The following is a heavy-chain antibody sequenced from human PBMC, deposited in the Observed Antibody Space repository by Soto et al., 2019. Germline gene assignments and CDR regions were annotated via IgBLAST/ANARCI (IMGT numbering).Heavy chain of an antibody. J-gene: IGHJ6*02. D-gene: IGHD3-3*01. V-gene: IGHV3-23*01. CDR2: ISGSGGST. CDR1: GFTFSSYA. Sequence: GSLRLSCAASGFTFSSYAMSWVRQAPGKGLEWVSAISGSGGSTYYADSVKGRFTISRDNSKNTLYLQMNSLRAEDTAVYYCAKDPNYEFWSGYLYYYYYGMDVWGQGTTVTVSS. CDR3: AKDPNYEFWSGYLYYYYYGMDV.